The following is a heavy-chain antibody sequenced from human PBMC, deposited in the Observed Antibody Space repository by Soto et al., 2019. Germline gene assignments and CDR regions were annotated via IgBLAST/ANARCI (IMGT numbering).Heavy chain of an antibody. Sequence: SVKVSCKASGGTFSSYAISWLRQAPGQGLEWMGGIIPIFGTANYAQKFQGRVTITADESTSTAYMELSSLRSEDTAVYYCARTTVTRYYFDYWGQGTLVTVSS. D-gene: IGHD4-17*01. CDR1: GGTFSSYA. J-gene: IGHJ4*02. CDR2: IIPIFGTA. V-gene: IGHV1-69*13. CDR3: ARTTVTRYYFDY.